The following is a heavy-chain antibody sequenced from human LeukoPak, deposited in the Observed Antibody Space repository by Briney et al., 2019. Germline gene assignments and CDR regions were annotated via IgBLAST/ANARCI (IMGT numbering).Heavy chain of an antibody. Sequence: GGSLRLSCGASGFTFSTYAMSWVRQAPGKGLEWVSGISGSGGSTYYADSVKGRFTISRDNSKNMLYLQMNSLRAEDTAVYYCAKDLTGTYSDYFDYWGQGTLVTVSS. CDR3: AKDLTGTYSDYFDY. CDR1: GFTFSTYA. CDR2: ISGSGGST. J-gene: IGHJ4*02. D-gene: IGHD1-1*01. V-gene: IGHV3-23*01.